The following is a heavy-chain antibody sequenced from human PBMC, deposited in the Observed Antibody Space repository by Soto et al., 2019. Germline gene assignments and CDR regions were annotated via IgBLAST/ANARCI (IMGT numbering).Heavy chain of an antibody. V-gene: IGHV3-23*01. Sequence: PGGSLRLSCAASGFTFTNYAMSWVRHAPVKGLEWVSTISGSSGSTYYADSVKGRFTISRDNSKNTLSLQMNSLRAEDTAVYYCAKDGGYSGLRWYLGYWGQGTLVTVSS. CDR2: ISGSSGST. CDR3: AKDGGYSGLRWYLGY. CDR1: GFTFTNYA. D-gene: IGHD6-13*01. J-gene: IGHJ4*02.